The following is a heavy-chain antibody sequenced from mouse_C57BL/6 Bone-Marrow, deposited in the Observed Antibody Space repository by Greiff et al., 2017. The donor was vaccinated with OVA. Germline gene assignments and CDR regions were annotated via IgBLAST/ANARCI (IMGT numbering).Heavy chain of an antibody. J-gene: IGHJ2*01. D-gene: IGHD1-1*01. V-gene: IGHV1-50*01. Sequence: QVQLQQPGAELVKPGASVKLSCKASGYTFTSYWMQWVKQRPGQGLEWIGEIDPSDSYTNYNQKFKGKATLTVDTSSSTAYMQLSSLTSEDSAVYYCARSTTVVASDDWGQGTTLTVSS. CDR3: ARSTTVVASDD. CDR1: GYTFTSYW. CDR2: IDPSDSYT.